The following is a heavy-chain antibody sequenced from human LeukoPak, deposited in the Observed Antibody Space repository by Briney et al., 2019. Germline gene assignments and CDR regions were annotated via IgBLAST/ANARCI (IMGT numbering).Heavy chain of an antibody. J-gene: IGHJ4*02. D-gene: IGHD3-22*01. CDR3: ARYYDSTGSFDY. CDR1: GGSISNYY. V-gene: IGHV4-59*01. Sequence: SETLSLTCTVSGGSISNYYWTWVRQPPGKGLEWIAYVYYSGSTNYKPSLKSRVSISVDTYKNQFSLRLSSVIAADTAVYYCARYYDSTGSFDYWGQGTLVTVSS. CDR2: VYYSGST.